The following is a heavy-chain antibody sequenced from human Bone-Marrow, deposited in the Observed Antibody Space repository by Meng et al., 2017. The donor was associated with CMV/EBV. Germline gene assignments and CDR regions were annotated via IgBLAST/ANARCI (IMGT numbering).Heavy chain of an antibody. CDR3: MKEGGGFDI. Sequence: GGSLRLSCAASRFTLRSYGMSWVRQAPGKGLEWVSSISGSGGSAYYADSVKGRFTISRDNSKNTIYLHMTSLSVEDTAIYYCMKEGGGFDIWGQGTIVTVS. CDR1: RFTLRSYG. J-gene: IGHJ3*02. D-gene: IGHD3-16*01. V-gene: IGHV3-23*01. CDR2: ISGSGGSA.